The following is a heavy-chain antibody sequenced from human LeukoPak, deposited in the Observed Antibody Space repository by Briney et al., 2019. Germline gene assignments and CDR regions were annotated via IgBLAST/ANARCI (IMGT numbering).Heavy chain of an antibody. J-gene: IGHJ4*02. CDR1: GFTFSDYY. CDR3: ASLYSSSWYYFDY. D-gene: IGHD6-13*01. V-gene: IGHV3-11*04. Sequence: PGGSLRLSCAASGFTFSDYYMSWIRQAPGKGLEWVSYISSSGSTIYYADSVKGRFTISRDNSKNTLYLQMNSLRAEDTAVYYCASLYSSSWYYFDYWGQGTLVTVSS. CDR2: ISSSGSTI.